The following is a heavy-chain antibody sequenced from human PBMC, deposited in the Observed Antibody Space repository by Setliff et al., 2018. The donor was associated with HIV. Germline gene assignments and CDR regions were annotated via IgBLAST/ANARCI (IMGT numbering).Heavy chain of an antibody. D-gene: IGHD3-10*01. V-gene: IGHV1-58*02. Sequence: ASVKASCKASGFTFTNSAMQWVRQARGQRLEWIGWIVVGSYNTNYAQKFQERVTITRDLSTSTAYMELSSLRSEDTAVYYCAAASNRRGRGVNLHYYYYMDVWGKGTTVTVSS. J-gene: IGHJ6*03. CDR1: GFTFTNSA. CDR2: IVVGSYNT. CDR3: AAASNRRGRGVNLHYYYYMDV.